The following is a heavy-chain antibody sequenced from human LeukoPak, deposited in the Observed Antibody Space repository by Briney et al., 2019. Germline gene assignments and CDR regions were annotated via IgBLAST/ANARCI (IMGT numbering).Heavy chain of an antibody. CDR2: IYYSGST. J-gene: IGHJ5*02. V-gene: IGHV4-39*02. CDR1: GVSISSTSYY. Sequence: PSETLSLTCTVSGVSISSTSYYWGWIRQPPGKGLEWIGSIYYSGSTYYNPSLKSRVTIPVDTSKNQFSLKLSSVTAADTAVYYCARDRPRIDPWGQGTLVTVPS. CDR3: ARDRPRIDP.